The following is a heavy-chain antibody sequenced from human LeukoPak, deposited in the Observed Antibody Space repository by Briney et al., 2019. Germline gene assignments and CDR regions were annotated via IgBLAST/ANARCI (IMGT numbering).Heavy chain of an antibody. J-gene: IGHJ4*02. D-gene: IGHD1-1*01. V-gene: IGHV1-69*13. Sequence: GASVKVSCKASGGTFSSYAISWVRQAPGQGLEWMGGIIPIFGTANYAQKFQGRVTITADESTSTAYMELSSLRSEDTAVYYCARDTRGTARGYDYWSQGTLVTVSS. CDR3: ARDTRGTARGYDY. CDR1: GGTFSSYA. CDR2: IIPIFGTA.